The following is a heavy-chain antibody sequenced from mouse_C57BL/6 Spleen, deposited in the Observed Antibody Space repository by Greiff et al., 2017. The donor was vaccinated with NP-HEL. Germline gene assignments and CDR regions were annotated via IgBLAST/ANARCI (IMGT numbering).Heavy chain of an antibody. Sequence: EVQLQQSGPGLVKPSQSLSLTCSVTGYSITSGYYWNWIRQFPGNKLEWMGYISYDGSNNYNPSLKNRISITRDTSKNQFFLKLNSVTTEDTATYYCARGYSNSRYFDVWGTGTTVTVSS. CDR2: ISYDGSN. V-gene: IGHV3-6*01. CDR3: ARGYSNSRYFDV. D-gene: IGHD2-5*01. J-gene: IGHJ1*03. CDR1: GYSITSGYY.